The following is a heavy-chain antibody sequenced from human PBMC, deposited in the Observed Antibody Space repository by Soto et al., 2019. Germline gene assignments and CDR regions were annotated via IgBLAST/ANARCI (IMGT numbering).Heavy chain of an antibody. CDR3: AKGSRGYTTYYFDY. D-gene: IGHD5-18*01. Sequence: EVQLLESGGGLVQPGGSLRLSCAASEFSFGGYAMSWVRQAPGKGLEWVSSISGSGASAFYAASVRGRVTISRDNTGNTVSLQMNSLRAEDTALYYCAKGSRGYTTYYFDYWGQGTRITVSS. CDR2: ISGSGASA. CDR1: EFSFGGYA. J-gene: IGHJ4*02. V-gene: IGHV3-23*01.